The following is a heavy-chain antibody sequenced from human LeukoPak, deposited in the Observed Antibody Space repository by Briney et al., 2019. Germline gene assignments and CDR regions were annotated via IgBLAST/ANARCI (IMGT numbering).Heavy chain of an antibody. CDR3: ARGTYDSSGYYLPSNFDY. D-gene: IGHD3-22*01. J-gene: IGHJ4*02. V-gene: IGHV4-61*01. CDR2: IYYSGST. CDR1: GGSVSSGSYY. Sequence: SETLSLTCTVSGGSVSSGSYYWSWIRQPPGKGLEWIGYIYYSGSTNYNPSLKSRVTISVDTSKNQFSLKLSSVTAADTAVYYCARGTYDSSGYYLPSNFDYWGQGTLVTVSS.